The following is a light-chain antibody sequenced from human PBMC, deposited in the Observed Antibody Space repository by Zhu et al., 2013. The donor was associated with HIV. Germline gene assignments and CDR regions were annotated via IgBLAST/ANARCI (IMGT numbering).Light chain of an antibody. CDR1: SNDVGKYSL. CDR3: SSYTSTSTVV. V-gene: IGLV2-14*02. CDR2: EDT. Sequence: QSALTQPASVSGSPGQSITISCAGTSNDVGKYSLVSWYQQHPGTVPKLIIYEDTKRPSGVSFRFSASKSGNTASLTISGLQAEDEADYYCSSYTSTSTVVFGGGTKLTVL. J-gene: IGLJ2*01.